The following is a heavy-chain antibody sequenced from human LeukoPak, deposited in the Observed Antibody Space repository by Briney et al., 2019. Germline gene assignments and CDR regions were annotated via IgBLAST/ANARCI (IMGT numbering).Heavy chain of an antibody. J-gene: IGHJ6*03. CDR1: GGSISSGSYY. Sequence: SETLSLTCTVSGGSISSGSYYWSWIRQPAGKGLEWIGRIYTSGSTNYNPSLKSRVTISVDTSKNQFSLKLSSVTAADTAVYYCARASYDILTGYSLRNYYYYYMDVWGKGTTVTISS. V-gene: IGHV4-61*02. D-gene: IGHD3-9*01. CDR3: ARASYDILTGYSLRNYYYYYMDV. CDR2: IYTSGST.